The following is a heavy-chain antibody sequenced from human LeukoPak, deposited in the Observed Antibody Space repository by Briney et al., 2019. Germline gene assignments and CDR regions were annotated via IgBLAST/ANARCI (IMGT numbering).Heavy chain of an antibody. D-gene: IGHD1-26*01. CDR3: ARGRYSGSYSDY. V-gene: IGHV1-8*01. CDR1: GYTFTSYD. CDR2: MNPNSGNT. J-gene: IGHJ4*02. Sequence: GPVKVSCKAPGYTFTSYDINWVRQATGQGLEWMGWMNPNSGNTGYAQKFQGRVTMTRNTSISTAYMELSSLRSGDTAVYYCARGRYSGSYSDYWGQGTLVTVSS.